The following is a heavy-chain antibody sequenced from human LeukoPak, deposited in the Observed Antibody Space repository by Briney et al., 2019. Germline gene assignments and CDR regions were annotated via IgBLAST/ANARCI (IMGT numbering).Heavy chain of an antibody. V-gene: IGHV1-18*01. CDR2: ISGYNGNT. Sequence: GASVKVSCKASGYTFTSYGIHWVRQAPGQGLEWMGWISGYNGNTNYAQNLQGRVTMTTDTSTSTSYMDLRSLTSDDTAVYYCARVAEQHLQYYFDYWGQGTLVTVSS. J-gene: IGHJ4*02. CDR1: GYTFTSYG. CDR3: ARVAEQHLQYYFDY. D-gene: IGHD6-13*01.